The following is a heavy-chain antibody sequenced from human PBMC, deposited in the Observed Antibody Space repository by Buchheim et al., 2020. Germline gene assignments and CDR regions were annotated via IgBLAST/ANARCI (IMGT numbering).Heavy chain of an antibody. CDR2: INHSGST. CDR3: ARDNYDYYGMDV. Sequence: QVQLQQRGAGLLKPSETLSLTCAVYGGSFSGYYWSWIRQPPGKGLEWIGEINHSGSTNYNPSLKSRVTISVDTSKNQFSLKLSSVTAADTAVYYCARDNYDYYGMDVWGQGTT. V-gene: IGHV4-34*01. CDR1: GGSFSGYY. J-gene: IGHJ6*02.